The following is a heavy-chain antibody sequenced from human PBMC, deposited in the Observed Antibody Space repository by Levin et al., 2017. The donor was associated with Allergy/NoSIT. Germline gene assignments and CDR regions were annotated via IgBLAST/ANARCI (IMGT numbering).Heavy chain of an antibody. D-gene: IGHD3-22*01. CDR1: GFTFSSYG. CDR3: ARGGYYDSSGYGYFDY. CDR2: IWYDGSNK. V-gene: IGHV3-33*01. Sequence: GGSLRLSCAASGFTFSSYGMHWVRQAPGKGLEWVAVIWYDGSNKYYADSVKGRFTISRDNSKNTLYLQMNSLRAEDTAVYYCARGGYYDSSGYGYFDYWGQGTLVTVSS. J-gene: IGHJ4*02.